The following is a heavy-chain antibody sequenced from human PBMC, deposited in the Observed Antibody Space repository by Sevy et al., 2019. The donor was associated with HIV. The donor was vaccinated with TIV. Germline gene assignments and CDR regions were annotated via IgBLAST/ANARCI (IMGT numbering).Heavy chain of an antibody. V-gene: IGHV3-21*01. CDR3: ARVVAYCSGGSCFPGYYYGMDV. Sequence: GGSLRLSCAASGFTFSSYNMNWVRQAPGKGLEWVSSISSSSNYIYYADSMKGRFTISRDNANNSLYLQMNSLRAEDTAVYYCARVVAYCSGGSCFPGYYYGMDVWGQGTTVTVSS. CDR2: ISSSSNYI. D-gene: IGHD2-15*01. J-gene: IGHJ6*02. CDR1: GFTFSSYN.